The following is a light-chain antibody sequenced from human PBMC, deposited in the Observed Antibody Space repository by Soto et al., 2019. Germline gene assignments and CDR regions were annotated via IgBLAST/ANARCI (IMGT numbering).Light chain of an antibody. CDR3: QQYDTSPPRYT. CDR1: QSVNSRY. CDR2: GAS. J-gene: IGKJ2*01. Sequence: EIVLTQSPGTLSLSPGERATLSCRASQSVNSRYLAWYQQTPGQAPRLLIYGASSRATGIADRFSGSGSGTDFTLTISRLEPEDFAIYYCQQYDTSPPRYTFGQGTKLEI. V-gene: IGKV3-20*01.